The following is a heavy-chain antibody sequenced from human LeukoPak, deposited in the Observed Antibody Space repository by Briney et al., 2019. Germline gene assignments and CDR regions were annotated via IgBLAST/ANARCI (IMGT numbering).Heavy chain of an antibody. D-gene: IGHD3-9*01. CDR2: IKQDGSEK. CDR3: AGGTGFIIKD. V-gene: IGHV3-7*03. Sequence: GGSLRLSCAASGFTFILYWMNWVRRAPGKGLEWVANIKQDGSEKNYVDSVKGRFTISRDNAKNSLYLQMNNLRVEDTAMYYCAGGTGFIIKDWGQGTLVTVSS. CDR1: GFTFILYW. J-gene: IGHJ4*02.